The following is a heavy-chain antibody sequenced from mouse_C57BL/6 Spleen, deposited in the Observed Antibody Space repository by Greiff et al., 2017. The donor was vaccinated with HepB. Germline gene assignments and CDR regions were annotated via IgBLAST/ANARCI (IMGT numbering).Heavy chain of an antibody. V-gene: IGHV14-2*01. Sequence: VQLQQSGAELVKPGASVKLSCTASGFNIKDYYMHWVKQRTEQGLEWIGRIDPEDGETKYAPKFQGKATITADTSSNTAYLQLSSLTSEGTAVYYGATPITTVVATYYAMDYWGQGTSVTVSS. D-gene: IGHD1-1*01. J-gene: IGHJ4*01. CDR1: GFNIKDYY. CDR3: ATPITTVVATYYAMDY. CDR2: IDPEDGET.